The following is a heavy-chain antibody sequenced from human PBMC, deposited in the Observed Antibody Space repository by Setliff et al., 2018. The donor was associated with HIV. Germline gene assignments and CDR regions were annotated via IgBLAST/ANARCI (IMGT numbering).Heavy chain of an antibody. CDR2: IYYSGST. CDR3: ARKPGFCSGGGCRGYFDY. D-gene: IGHD2-15*01. V-gene: IGHV4-39*07. J-gene: IGHJ4*02. CDR1: GGSISSSSYY. Sequence: ETLSLTCTVSGGSISSSSYYWGWIRQPPGKGLEWIGSIYYSGSTYYNPSLKSRVTISVDTSKSQFSLKLSSVTAADTAVYYCARKPGFCSGGGCRGYFDYWGQGTLVTVSS.